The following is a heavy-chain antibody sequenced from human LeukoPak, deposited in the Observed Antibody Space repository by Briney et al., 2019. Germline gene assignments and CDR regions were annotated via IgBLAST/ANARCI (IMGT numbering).Heavy chain of an antibody. CDR3: ATVPPQLEGS. CDR2: IYFSGST. V-gene: IGHV4-31*03. J-gene: IGHJ4*02. D-gene: IGHD1-1*01. Sequence: SQTLSLTCSVSGGSISGGGYYWSWIRQHPGKGLEWISYIYFSGSTYYNPSLKSRITISVDTSKNQFSLRLTSVTAADTAVYYCATVPPQLEGSWGQGTLVTVSS. CDR1: GGSISGGGYY.